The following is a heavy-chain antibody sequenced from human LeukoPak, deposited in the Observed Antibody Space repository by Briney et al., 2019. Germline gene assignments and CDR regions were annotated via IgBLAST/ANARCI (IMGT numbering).Heavy chain of an antibody. J-gene: IGHJ4*02. V-gene: IGHV3-30*03. Sequence: GGSLRLSCAASGFTFSSYSMNWVRQAPGKGLEWVAVISYDGGNKYYADSVKGRFTISRDNSKNTLYLQMNSLRAEDTAVYYCAGPDQDPMYYDFWSGYPFDYWGQGTLVTVSS. CDR1: GFTFSSYS. CDR2: ISYDGGNK. D-gene: IGHD3-3*01. CDR3: AGPDQDPMYYDFWSGYPFDY.